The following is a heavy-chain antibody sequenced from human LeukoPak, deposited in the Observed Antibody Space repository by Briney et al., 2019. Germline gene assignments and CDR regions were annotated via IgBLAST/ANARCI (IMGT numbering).Heavy chain of an antibody. Sequence: GGSLRLSCAASGXTFSSYIMNRVRQAPGKGLECVLSISSSSSYIYYADSVKGRFTISRDNAKNSLYLQMNSLRAEDTAVYYCASFIAAAGEPHYYYGMDVWGQGTTVTVSS. CDR1: GXTFSSYI. J-gene: IGHJ6*02. D-gene: IGHD6-13*01. V-gene: IGHV3-21*01. CDR2: ISSSSSYI. CDR3: ASFIAAAGEPHYYYGMDV.